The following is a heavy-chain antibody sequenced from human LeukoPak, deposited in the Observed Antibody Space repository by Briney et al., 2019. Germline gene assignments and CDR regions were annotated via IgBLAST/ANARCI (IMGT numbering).Heavy chain of an antibody. D-gene: IGHD4-23*01. CDR2: IIPILGIA. V-gene: IGHV1-69*04. CDR1: GGTFSSYT. J-gene: IGHJ4*02. Sequence: GASVKVSCKASGGTFSSYTISWVRQAPGQGLEWMGRIIPILGIANYAQKFQGRVTITADKSTSTAYMGLSSLRSEDTAVYYCARDTHDYGGVDYWGQGTLVTVSS. CDR3: ARDTHDYGGVDY.